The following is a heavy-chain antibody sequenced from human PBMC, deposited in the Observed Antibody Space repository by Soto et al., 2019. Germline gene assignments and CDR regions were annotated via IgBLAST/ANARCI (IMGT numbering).Heavy chain of an antibody. CDR2: INHSGST. CDR1: GGSFSGYH. CDR3: ARGSLEGDYYYMDV. Sequence: QVQLQQWGAGRLKPSETLSLTCDVYGGSFSGYHWRWIRQPPGKGLEWIGEINHSGSTNYNPSLKSRVTISVDTSNNQFSLKLSSVTAADTAVYYCARGSLEGDYYYMDVWDKGTTVTVSS. V-gene: IGHV4-34*01. J-gene: IGHJ6*03.